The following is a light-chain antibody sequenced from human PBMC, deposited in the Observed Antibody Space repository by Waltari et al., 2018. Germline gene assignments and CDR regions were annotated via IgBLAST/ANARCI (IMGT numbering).Light chain of an antibody. J-gene: IGLJ1*01. Sequence: ALTQPAPVSASPDRSIPFSCSETDSDVGPYDFVSWYQQPPGKAPHLIIYEVSNRPSGISNRFSASKSGNTASLTISGLQAEDEADYYCSSYTTSSAPGVFGTGTRVTVL. V-gene: IGLV2-14*01. CDR1: DSDVGPYDF. CDR3: SSYTTSSAPGV. CDR2: EVS.